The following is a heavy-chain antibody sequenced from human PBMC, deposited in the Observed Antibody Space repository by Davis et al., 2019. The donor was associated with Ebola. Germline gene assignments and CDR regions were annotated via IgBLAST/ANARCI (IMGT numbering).Heavy chain of an antibody. CDR2: INHSGST. Sequence: SETLSLTCAVYGGPFSGYYWSWIRQPPGKGLEWIGEINHSGSTNYNPSLKSRVTISVDTSKKQFSLKLTSVTAADTAVFYCARQTYYWGQGILVTVSS. V-gene: IGHV4-34*01. J-gene: IGHJ4*02. CDR3: ARQTYY. CDR1: GGPFSGYY.